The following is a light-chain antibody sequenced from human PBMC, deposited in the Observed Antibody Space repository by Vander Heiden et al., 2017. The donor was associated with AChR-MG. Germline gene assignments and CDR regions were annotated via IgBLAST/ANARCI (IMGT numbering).Light chain of an antibody. Sequence: ENVMTQSPHSLAVSLGERATINCKSSQSVLYSSNNKNYLAWYQQKPGQPPKLLIYWASTRESGVPDRFSGSGSGTDFTLTISSLQAEDVAVYYCQQYYSTLYTFGQGTKLEIK. J-gene: IGKJ2*01. CDR3: QQYYSTLYT. CDR2: WAS. V-gene: IGKV4-1*01. CDR1: QSVLYSSNNKNY.